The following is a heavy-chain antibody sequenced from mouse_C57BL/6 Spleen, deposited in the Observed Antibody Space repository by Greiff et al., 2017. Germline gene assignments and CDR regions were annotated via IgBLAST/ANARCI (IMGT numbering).Heavy chain of an antibody. V-gene: IGHV1-78*01. Sequence: VQLQQSDAELVKPGASVKISCKVSGYPFTDHTIHWMKQRPEQGLAWIGYFYPRAGSTKYNETFKGKATLTADKSSSTAYMQLNSLTSEDSAFYFCARSRITTAYAMNYGGQGTSVTVSS. CDR2: FYPRAGST. D-gene: IGHD1-2*01. CDR3: ARSRITTAYAMNY. J-gene: IGHJ4*01. CDR1: GYPFTDHT.